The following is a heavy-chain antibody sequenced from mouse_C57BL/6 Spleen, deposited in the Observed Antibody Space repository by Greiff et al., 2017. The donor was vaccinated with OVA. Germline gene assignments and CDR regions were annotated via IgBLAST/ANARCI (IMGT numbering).Heavy chain of an antibody. CDR3: ARGLSCYAMDY. CDR2: IDPSDSET. D-gene: IGHD1-3*01. Sequence: QVQLQQPGAELVRPGSSVKLSCKASGYTFTSYWMHWVKQRPIQGLEWIGNIDPSDSETHYNQKFKDKATLTVDKSSSTAYMQLSSLTSEDSAVYYCARGLSCYAMDYWGQGTSVTVSS. CDR1: GYTFTSYW. J-gene: IGHJ4*01. V-gene: IGHV1-52*01.